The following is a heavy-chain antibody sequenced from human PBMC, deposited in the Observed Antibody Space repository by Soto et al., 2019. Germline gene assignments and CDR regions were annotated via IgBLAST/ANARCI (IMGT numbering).Heavy chain of an antibody. CDR2: AYYRSKWYN. CDR1: GDSVSSSSVT. Sequence: SQTLSLTCAISGDSVSSSSVTWNWIRQSPSRGLEWLGRAYYRSKWYNEYATSMKSRVIINPDTSKNQFSLQLNSVTPEDTAVYYCARGDIATARRFDYWGQGTLVTVSS. V-gene: IGHV6-1*01. CDR3: ARGDIATARRFDY. J-gene: IGHJ4*02. D-gene: IGHD6-13*01.